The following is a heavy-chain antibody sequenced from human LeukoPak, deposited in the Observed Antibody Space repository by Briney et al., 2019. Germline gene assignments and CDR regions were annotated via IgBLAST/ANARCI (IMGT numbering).Heavy chain of an antibody. CDR3: AKDLAVADFDY. Sequence: GGSLRLPCAASGFTFSSYWMHWVRQAPGKGLVWVSRINSDGSSTTYADSVKGRFTISRDNAKNTLYLQMNSLRAEDTAVYYCAKDLAVADFDYWGQGTLVTVSS. D-gene: IGHD6-19*01. CDR2: INSDGSST. J-gene: IGHJ4*02. V-gene: IGHV3-74*03. CDR1: GFTFSSYW.